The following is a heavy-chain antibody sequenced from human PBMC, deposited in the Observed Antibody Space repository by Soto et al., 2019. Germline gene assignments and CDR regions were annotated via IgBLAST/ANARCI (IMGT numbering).Heavy chain of an antibody. CDR2: VYHNGGP. J-gene: IGHJ4*02. CDR3: VRHGGRLFDY. CDR1: DGFISSSNY. D-gene: IGHD2-15*01. V-gene: IGHV4-4*02. Sequence: PSETLSLTCAVSDGFISSSNYRSWVRQPPGKGLEWIGQVYHNGGPSYNPSLRSRVTMSIDKSKNQFSLNLSAVTAADTAVYFCVRHGGRLFDYWGPGHLVTSPQ.